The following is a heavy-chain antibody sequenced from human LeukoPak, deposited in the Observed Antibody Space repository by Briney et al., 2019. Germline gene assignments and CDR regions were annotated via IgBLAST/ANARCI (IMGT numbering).Heavy chain of an antibody. CDR2: TYYRSKWYN. CDR1: GDSASSNSAA. Sequence: SQTLSLTCAISGDSASSNSAAWNWIRQSPSRGLEWLGRTYYRSKWYNDYAVSVRSRITINPDTSKNQFSLQLNSVTPEDTAVYYCARDWGWDSSGWSGDAFDIWGQGTMVTVSS. D-gene: IGHD6-19*01. V-gene: IGHV6-1*01. CDR3: ARDWGWDSSGWSGDAFDI. J-gene: IGHJ3*02.